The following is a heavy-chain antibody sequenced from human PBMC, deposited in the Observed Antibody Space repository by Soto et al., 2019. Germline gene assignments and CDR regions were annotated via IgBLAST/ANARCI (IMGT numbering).Heavy chain of an antibody. Sequence: QVQLVESGGGVVQPGRSLRLSCAASGFTFSSYGMHWVRQAPGKGLEWVAVISYDGSNKYYADSVKGRFTISRDNSKNTLYLQMNSLGAEDTAVYYCAKEGSHYDILTGSGYYGMDVWGQGTTVTVSS. V-gene: IGHV3-30*18. CDR2: ISYDGSNK. CDR3: AKEGSHYDILTGSGYYGMDV. J-gene: IGHJ6*02. D-gene: IGHD3-9*01. CDR1: GFTFSSYG.